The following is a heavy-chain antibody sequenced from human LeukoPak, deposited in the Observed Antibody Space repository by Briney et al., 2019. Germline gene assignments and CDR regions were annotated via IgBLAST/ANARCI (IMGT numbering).Heavy chain of an antibody. CDR3: ARVLRYCSGGNCYSGGLGYMDV. V-gene: IGHV3-53*01. D-gene: IGHD2-15*01. Sequence: GGSLRLSCTVSGFTVSSNSMSWVRQAPGKGLEWVSFIYSDNTHYSDSVKGRFTISRDNSKNTLYLQMNSLRAEDTAVYYCARVLRYCSGGNCYSGGLGYMDVWGKGTTVTISS. CDR2: IYSDNT. J-gene: IGHJ6*03. CDR1: GFTVSSNS.